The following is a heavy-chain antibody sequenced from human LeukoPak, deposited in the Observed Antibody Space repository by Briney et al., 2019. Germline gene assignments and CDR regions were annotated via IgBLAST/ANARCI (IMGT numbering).Heavy chain of an antibody. CDR3: ARVLRYCSGGNCYSGGLGYMDV. V-gene: IGHV3-53*01. D-gene: IGHD2-15*01. Sequence: GGSLRLSCTVSGFTVSSNSMSWVRQAPGKGLEWVSFIYSDNTHYSDSVKGRFTISRDNSKNTLYLQMNSLRAEDTAVYYCARVLRYCSGGNCYSGGLGYMDVWGKGTTVTISS. CDR2: IYSDNT. J-gene: IGHJ6*03. CDR1: GFTVSSNS.